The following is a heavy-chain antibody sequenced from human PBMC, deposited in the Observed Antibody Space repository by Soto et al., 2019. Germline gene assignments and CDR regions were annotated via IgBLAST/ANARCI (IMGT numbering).Heavy chain of an antibody. J-gene: IGHJ6*03. Sequence: GGSLRLSCAASGFTVSSNYMSWVRQAPGKGLEWVSVIYSGGSTYYADSVKGRFTISRDNSKNTLYLQMNSLRAEDTAVYYCARALRYHYYYYMDVWGKGTTVTVSS. CDR1: GFTVSSNY. CDR2: IYSGGST. D-gene: IGHD1-20*01. V-gene: IGHV3-66*01. CDR3: ARALRYHYYYYMDV.